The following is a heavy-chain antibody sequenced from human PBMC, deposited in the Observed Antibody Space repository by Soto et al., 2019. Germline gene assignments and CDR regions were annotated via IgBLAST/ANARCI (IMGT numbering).Heavy chain of an antibody. J-gene: IGHJ4*02. Sequence: GGALRLSCAASGFTFSRYGMHFVRQARGKGQEWVALISYDGNYKYYAASENGRFSISRDTAKKPLYLQMNSLRAEDTAVYYCAKEYSSTYYFDYWGQGTLVTVSS. CDR3: AKEYSSTYYFDY. D-gene: IGHD6-6*01. CDR2: ISYDGNYK. CDR1: GFTFSRYG. V-gene: IGHV3-30*18.